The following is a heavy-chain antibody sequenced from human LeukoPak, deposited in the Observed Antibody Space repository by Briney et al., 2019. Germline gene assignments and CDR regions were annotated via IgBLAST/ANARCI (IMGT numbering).Heavy chain of an antibody. Sequence: ETLSLTCTVSGGSISSGDYYWSWIRQTPGKGLEWVSVIYSGGSTYYADSVKGRFTISRDNSKNTLYLQMNSLRAEDTAVYYCARDSSGWYYFDSWGQGTLVTVSS. J-gene: IGHJ4*02. D-gene: IGHD6-19*01. CDR1: GGSISSGDYY. V-gene: IGHV3-53*01. CDR2: IYSGGST. CDR3: ARDSSGWYYFDS.